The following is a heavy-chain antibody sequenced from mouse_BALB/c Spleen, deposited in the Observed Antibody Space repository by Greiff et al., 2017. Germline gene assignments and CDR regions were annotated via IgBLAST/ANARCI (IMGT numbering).Heavy chain of an antibody. Sequence: QVQLQQSGAELVKPGASVKLSCKASGYTFTSYWMHWVKQRPGQGLEWIGEIDPSDSYTNYNQKFKGKATLTVDKSSSTAYMQLSSLTSEDSAVYYCAKRGTTVGYAMDYWGQGTSVTVSS. CDR1: GYTFTSYW. CDR3: AKRGTTVGYAMDY. V-gene: IGHV1-69*02. J-gene: IGHJ4*01. CDR2: IDPSDSYT. D-gene: IGHD1-1*01.